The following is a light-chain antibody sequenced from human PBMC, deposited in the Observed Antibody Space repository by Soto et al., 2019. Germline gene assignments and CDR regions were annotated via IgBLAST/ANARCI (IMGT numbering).Light chain of an antibody. CDR2: GAS. J-gene: IGKJ4*01. Sequence: EMVLAQSQGSLCLSPPGRANVXSRPSQRVSSNYLAWYQQKPGQTPRLLIFGASSRATGVPARFSGSGSGTEFTLTINSLQSEDFAVYYCQQYDNWPLTFGGGTKVDI. CDR3: QQYDNWPLT. V-gene: IGKV3-15*01. CDR1: QRVSSN.